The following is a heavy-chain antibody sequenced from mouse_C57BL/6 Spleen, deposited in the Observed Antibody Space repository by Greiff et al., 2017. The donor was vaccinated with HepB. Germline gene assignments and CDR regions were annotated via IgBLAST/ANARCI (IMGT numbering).Heavy chain of an antibody. CDR2: IDPSDSYT. D-gene: IGHD1-1*01. CDR1: GYTFTSYW. CDR3: ARPLTTVVDYYAMDY. Sequence: VQLQQPGAELVMPGASVKLSCKASGYTFTSYWMHWVKQRPGQGLEWIGEIDPSDSYTNYNQKFQGKSTLTVDKSSSTAYMPLSSRTSEDSAVYYCARPLTTVVDYYAMDYWGQGTSVAVSS. V-gene: IGHV1-69*01. J-gene: IGHJ4*01.